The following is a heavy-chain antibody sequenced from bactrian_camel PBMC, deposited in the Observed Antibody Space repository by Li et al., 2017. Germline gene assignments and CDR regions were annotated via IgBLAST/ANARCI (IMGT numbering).Heavy chain of an antibody. CDR1: GYTYNRNC. J-gene: IGHJ4*01. V-gene: IGHV3S6*01. CDR2: IETDGSAN. D-gene: IGHD3*01. CDR3: AADRSRMTTMQTLGFTPRY. Sequence: HVQLVESGGGSVQAGGSLRLSCAASGYTYNRNCMAWFRQAPGKEREAVADIETDGSANYYEDSVKGRFTISRDNAKNTVYLQMNSLKPEDTAMYYCAADRSRMTTMQTLGFTPRYWGQGTQVTV.